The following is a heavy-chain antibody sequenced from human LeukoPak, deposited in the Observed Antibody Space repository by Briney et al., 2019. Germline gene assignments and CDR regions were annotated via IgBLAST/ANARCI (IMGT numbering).Heavy chain of an antibody. Sequence: PGGSLRLSCAASGFTFSSYAMNWVRQAPGKGLEWVSVISGSGGNTYYADSVKGRFTISRGNSKNTLYLQMNSLRAEDTAVYYCAKDRGTSGLANYFDYWGQGTPVTVSS. CDR1: GFTFSSYA. CDR2: ISGSGGNT. D-gene: IGHD3-3*02. J-gene: IGHJ4*02. V-gene: IGHV3-23*01. CDR3: AKDRGTSGLANYFDY.